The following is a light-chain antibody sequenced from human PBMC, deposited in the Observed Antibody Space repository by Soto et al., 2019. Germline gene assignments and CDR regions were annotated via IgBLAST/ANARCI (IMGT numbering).Light chain of an antibody. CDR3: QHRANWPLT. CDR2: DVS. Sequence: EIVLTQSPATLSLSPGERATLSCRASQSVSSYLAWYQQKPGQAPRLLIYDVSNRATGIPARFSGSGSGTDFTLTNSSLEPVDFAVYYCQHRANWPLTFGGGTTVEIK. CDR1: QSVSSY. J-gene: IGKJ4*01. V-gene: IGKV3-11*01.